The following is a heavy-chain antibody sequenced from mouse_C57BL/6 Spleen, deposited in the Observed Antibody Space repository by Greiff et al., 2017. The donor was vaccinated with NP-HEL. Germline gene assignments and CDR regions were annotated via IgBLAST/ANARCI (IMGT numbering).Heavy chain of an antibody. V-gene: IGHV1-55*01. Sequence: PGQGLEWIGDIYPGSGSTNYNEKFKSKATLTVDTSSSTAYMQLSSLTSEDSAVYYCARNYGSSSWFAYWGQGTLVTVSA. CDR2: IYPGSGST. CDR3: ARNYGSSSWFAY. D-gene: IGHD1-1*01. J-gene: IGHJ3*01.